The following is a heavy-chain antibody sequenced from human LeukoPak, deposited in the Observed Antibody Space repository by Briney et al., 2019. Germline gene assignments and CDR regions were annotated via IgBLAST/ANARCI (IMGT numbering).Heavy chain of an antibody. CDR3: ATDRFRGYSGYDGDY. CDR2: INPSGGST. J-gene: IGHJ4*02. Sequence: ASVKVSCKASGYTFTSYYMHWVRQAPGQGLEWMGIINPSGGSTSYAQKFQGRVTMTRDTSTSTVYMELSSLRSEDTAVYYCATDRFRGYSGYDGDYWGQGTLVTVSS. CDR1: GYTFTSYY. V-gene: IGHV1-46*01. D-gene: IGHD5-12*01.